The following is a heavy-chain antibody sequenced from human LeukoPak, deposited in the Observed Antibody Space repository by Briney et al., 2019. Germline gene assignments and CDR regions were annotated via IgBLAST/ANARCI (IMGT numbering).Heavy chain of an antibody. J-gene: IGHJ4*02. Sequence: PSETVSLTCTVSGGSISSGDSYWSWIRQPPGKGLEWIGYISYDGSTYYNPSLKSRVSLSVDTSKNQFSLKLNSVTAADTAVYYCARIIVGATMDYWGQGTLVTVSS. CDR2: ISYDGST. CDR3: ARIIVGATMDY. V-gene: IGHV4-30-4*01. CDR1: GGSISSGDSY. D-gene: IGHD1-26*01.